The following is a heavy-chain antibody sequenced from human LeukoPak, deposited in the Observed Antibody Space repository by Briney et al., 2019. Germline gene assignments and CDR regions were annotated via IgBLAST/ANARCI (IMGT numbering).Heavy chain of an antibody. V-gene: IGHV1-69*13. CDR1: GGTFSSYA. CDR3: AKWGVRRIAAAGTQDYYYGMDV. D-gene: IGHD6-13*01. J-gene: IGHJ6*02. Sequence: SVKVSRKASGGTFSSYAISWVRQAPGQGLEWMGGIIPIFGTANYAQKFQGRVTITADESTSTAYMELSSLRSEDTAVYYCAKWGVRRIAAAGTQDYYYGMDVWGQGTTVTVSS. CDR2: IIPIFGTA.